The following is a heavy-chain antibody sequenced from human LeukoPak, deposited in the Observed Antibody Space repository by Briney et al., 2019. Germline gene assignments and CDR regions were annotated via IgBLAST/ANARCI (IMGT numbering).Heavy chain of an antibody. Sequence: AGGSLRLSCAVSRLTLSTYSMKWDRQAPGGGRGWVAIISGSSTTIYHAVSVKGRFPISRDNVKASLYLQMISLRDEDTAVYYCARRLGTTMLDYWGQGTLVTVSS. V-gene: IGHV3-48*02. CDR2: ISGSSTTI. J-gene: IGHJ4*02. CDR1: RLTLSTYS. D-gene: IGHD1-26*01. CDR3: ARRLGTTMLDY.